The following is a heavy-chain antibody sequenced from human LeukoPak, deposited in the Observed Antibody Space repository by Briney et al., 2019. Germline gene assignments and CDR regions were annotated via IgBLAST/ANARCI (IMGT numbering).Heavy chain of an antibody. Sequence: GGSLRLSCAASGNYWMHWVRQAPGKGLVWVSHINSDGSWTSYADSVKGRFTISKDNAKNTVYLQMNSLRAEDTAVYYCVSFYETYWGRGTLVTVS. CDR3: VSFYETY. J-gene: IGHJ4*02. CDR2: INSDGSWT. D-gene: IGHD2/OR15-2a*01. V-gene: IGHV3-74*01. CDR1: GNYW.